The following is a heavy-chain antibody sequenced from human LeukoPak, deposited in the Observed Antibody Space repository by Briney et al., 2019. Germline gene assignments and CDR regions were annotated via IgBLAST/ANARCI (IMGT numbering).Heavy chain of an antibody. CDR2: VSASGGST. CDR3: TKSPYGDYLIDY. J-gene: IGHJ4*02. Sequence: GGSLRLSCAASGFTVSSNYMSWVRQAPGKGLEWVSAVSASGGSTYYADSVKGRFTISRDNSKNTLYLQMNSLRAEDTAVYYCTKSPYGDYLIDYWGQGTLVTVSS. V-gene: IGHV3-23*01. CDR1: GFTVSSNY. D-gene: IGHD4-17*01.